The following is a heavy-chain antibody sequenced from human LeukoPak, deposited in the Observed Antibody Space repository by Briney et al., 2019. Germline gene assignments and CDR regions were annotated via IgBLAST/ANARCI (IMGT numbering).Heavy chain of an antibody. J-gene: IGHJ3*02. CDR2: TYYTGTT. CDR1: GGSTISHY. D-gene: IGHD6-6*01. Sequence: SETLSLTCTVSGGSTISHYWSWLRQPPGKGLEWIAYTYYTGTTNYNPSLKSRVTISIDTSKDQFALRLSSVTAADTAVYYCAGLRSRAFDIWGPGTMVSVSS. CDR3: AGLRSRAFDI. V-gene: IGHV4-59*08.